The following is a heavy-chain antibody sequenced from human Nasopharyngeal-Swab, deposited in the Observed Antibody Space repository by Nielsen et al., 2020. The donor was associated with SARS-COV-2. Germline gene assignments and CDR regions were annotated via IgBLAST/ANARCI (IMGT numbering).Heavy chain of an antibody. V-gene: IGHV3-15*01. J-gene: IGHJ6*03. CDR3: TTISLWYMDV. Sequence: GESLKISCAASGFTFSNAWMSWVRQAPGKGLEWVGRIKSKTDGGTTDYAAPVKGRFTISSDDSKNTLVLQMNSLKTEDTAVYYCTTISLWYMDVWGKGTTVTVSS. D-gene: IGHD2-21*01. CDR1: GFTFSNAW. CDR2: IKSKTDGGTT.